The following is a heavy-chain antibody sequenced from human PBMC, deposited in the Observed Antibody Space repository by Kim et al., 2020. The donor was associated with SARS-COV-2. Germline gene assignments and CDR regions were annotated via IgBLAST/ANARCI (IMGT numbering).Heavy chain of an antibody. D-gene: IGHD3-22*01. J-gene: IGHJ5*02. CDR1: GGSISSSNW. Sequence: SETLSLTCAVSGGSISSSNWWSWVRQPPGKGLEWIGEIYHSGSTNYNPSLKSRVTISVDKSKNQFSLKLSSVTAADTAVYYCASQYYYDSSGYYDVGSWGQGTLVTVSS. CDR2: IYHSGST. V-gene: IGHV4-4*02. CDR3: ASQYYYDSSGYYDVGS.